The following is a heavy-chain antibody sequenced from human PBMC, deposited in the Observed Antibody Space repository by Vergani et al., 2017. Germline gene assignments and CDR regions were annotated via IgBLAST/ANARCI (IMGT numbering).Heavy chain of an antibody. J-gene: IGHJ4*02. CDR1: GFNFSSYG. D-gene: IGHD4-17*01. V-gene: IGHV3-30*03. Sequence: QVQLVESGGGVVQPGRSLRLSCAASGFNFSSYGMHWVRQAPGKGLEWVAVISYDGSNKYYADSVKGRFTISRDNSKNTLYLQMNSLRAEDTAVYYCASGIYGDPLDYWGQGTLVTVSS. CDR3: ASGIYGDPLDY. CDR2: ISYDGSNK.